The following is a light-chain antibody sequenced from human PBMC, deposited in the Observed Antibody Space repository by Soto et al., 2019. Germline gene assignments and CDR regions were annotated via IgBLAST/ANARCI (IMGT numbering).Light chain of an antibody. CDR2: QDS. CDR1: KLGDKY. Sequence: SYELTQPPSVSVSPGQTASITCSGDKLGDKYACWYQQKPGQSPVLVIYQDSKRPSGIPERFSGSNSGNTATLTISGTQAMDEADYYCQAWDSSTASNYVFGTGTQLTVL. V-gene: IGLV3-1*01. CDR3: QAWDSSTASNYV. J-gene: IGLJ1*01.